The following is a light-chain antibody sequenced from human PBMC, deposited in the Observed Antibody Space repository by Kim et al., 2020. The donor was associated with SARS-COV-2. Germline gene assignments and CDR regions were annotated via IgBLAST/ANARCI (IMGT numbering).Light chain of an antibody. CDR2: NDN. Sequence: GQRVTITCCAGSCTNGGSTVEWCQHHPGATPTHLIFNDNQQRSGGAAGFSCAKSGASASLAISGLQSVDEADDYCGAWDDGLMGGLFGGGTQLTVL. V-gene: IGLV1-44*01. J-gene: IGLJ3*02. CDR1: SCTNGGST. CDR3: GAWDDGLMGGL.